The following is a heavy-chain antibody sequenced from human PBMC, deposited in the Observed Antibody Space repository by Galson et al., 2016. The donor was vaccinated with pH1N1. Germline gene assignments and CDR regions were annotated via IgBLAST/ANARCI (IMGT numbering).Heavy chain of an antibody. CDR3: AKAPYGDYVKWFDP. CDR2: IYTSGST. CDR1: GGSISSGSYY. V-gene: IGHV4-61*09. D-gene: IGHD4-17*01. J-gene: IGHJ5*02. Sequence: VSGGSISSGSYYWSWIRQPAGKGLEWIGYIYTSGSTNYNPSLKSRVTISVDTSKNQFSLNLSSVTAADTAVYYCAKAPYGDYVKWFDPWGQGTLVTVSS.